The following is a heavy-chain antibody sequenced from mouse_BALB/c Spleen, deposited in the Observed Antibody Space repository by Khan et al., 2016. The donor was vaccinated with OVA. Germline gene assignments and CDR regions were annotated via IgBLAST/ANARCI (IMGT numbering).Heavy chain of an antibody. V-gene: IGHV3-2*02. D-gene: IGHD2-1*01. J-gene: IGHJ1*01. CDR1: GYSITSDYA. Sequence: EVQLVESGPGLVKPSQSLSLTCTVTGYSITSDYAWNWVQQFPGNKLEWMGYISYSGSTSCNPSLKGRISITRDTSKNQFFLQLNSVTTEDTATYYCARRAYYGNWYFDVWGAGTTVTVSS. CDR3: ARRAYYGNWYFDV. CDR2: ISYSGST.